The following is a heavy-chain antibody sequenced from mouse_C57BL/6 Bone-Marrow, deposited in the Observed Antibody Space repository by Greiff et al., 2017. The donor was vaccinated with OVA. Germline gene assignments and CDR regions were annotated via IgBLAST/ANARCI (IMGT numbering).Heavy chain of an antibody. V-gene: IGHV5-17*01. CDR1: GFTFSDYG. J-gene: IGHJ4*01. CDR3: ARHLYYYGSRGYAMDY. D-gene: IGHD1-1*01. Sequence: DVHLVESGGGLVKPGGSLKLSCAASGFTFSDYGMHWVRQAPEKGLEWVAYISSGSSTIYYADTVKGRFTISRDNAKNTLFLQMTSLRSEDTAMYYCARHLYYYGSRGYAMDYWGQGTSVTVSS. CDR2: ISSGSSTI.